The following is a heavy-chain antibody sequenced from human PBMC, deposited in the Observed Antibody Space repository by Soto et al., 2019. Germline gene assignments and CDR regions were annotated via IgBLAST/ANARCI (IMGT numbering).Heavy chain of an antibody. J-gene: IGHJ5*02. CDR2: ISPYNGHT. CDR1: GYTFNNYG. D-gene: IGHD2-2*01. CDR3: ARQYRILDFSAA. V-gene: IGHV1-18*01. Sequence: ASVKVSGKASGYTFNNYGITWVRQAPGQGLEWMGWISPYNGHTNYAQKLQGRVTMTTDTSTSTAYMELSSLRSEDTAVYFCARQYRILDFSAAWGQGTLVTVSS.